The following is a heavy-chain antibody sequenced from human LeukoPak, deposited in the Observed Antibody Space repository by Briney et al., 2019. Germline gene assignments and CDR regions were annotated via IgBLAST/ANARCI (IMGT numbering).Heavy chain of an antibody. V-gene: IGHV3-21*01. CDR1: GFTFSSYS. D-gene: IGHD6-13*01. Sequence: GGSLRLSCAASGFTFSSYSMNWVRQAPGKGLEWVSSISSSSSYIYYADSVKGRFTISRDNAKNSLYLQMNSLRAEDTAVYYCARRIAAAAAPYYFDYWGQRTLVTVSS. J-gene: IGHJ4*02. CDR3: ARRIAAAAAPYYFDY. CDR2: ISSSSSYI.